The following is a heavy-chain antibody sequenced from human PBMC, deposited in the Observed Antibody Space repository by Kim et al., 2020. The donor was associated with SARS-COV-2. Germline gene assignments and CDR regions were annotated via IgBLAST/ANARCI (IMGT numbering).Heavy chain of an antibody. D-gene: IGHD3-9*01. CDR2: ISSSSSTI. J-gene: IGHJ4*02. V-gene: IGHV3-48*02. CDR3: ARSYGYYDILTGFIY. Sequence: GGSLRLSCAASGFTFSSYSMNWVRQAPGKGLEWVSYISSSSSTIYYADSVKGRFTISRDNAKNSLYLQMNSLRDEDTAVYYCARSYGYYDILTGFIYWGQGTLVTVSS. CDR1: GFTFSSYS.